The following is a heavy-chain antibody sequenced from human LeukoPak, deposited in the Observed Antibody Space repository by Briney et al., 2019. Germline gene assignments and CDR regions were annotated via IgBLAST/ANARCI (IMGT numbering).Heavy chain of an antibody. D-gene: IGHD3-3*01. CDR1: GGSISSGGYS. Sequence: SETLSLTCSVSGGSISSGGYSWSWIRQPPGKGLEWIGYMYYSGSTYYNTPLKSRVTISIDTTKNQFSLKLSSVTAADTAVYYCARSRESAGGTGLVGVWGKGTTVTVSS. V-gene: IGHV4-30-4*07. CDR3: ARSRESAGGTGLVGV. CDR2: MYYSGST. J-gene: IGHJ6*04.